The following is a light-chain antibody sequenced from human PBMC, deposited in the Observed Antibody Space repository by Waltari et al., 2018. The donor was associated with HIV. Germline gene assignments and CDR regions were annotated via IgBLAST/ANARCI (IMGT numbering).Light chain of an antibody. V-gene: IGLV3-25*03. CDR3: QSGDSSGTYWV. Sequence: SYEVTQPPSVSVSPGQTATITCSGDALPKQFASWYQQKPGQPPTLVIYKDTERPSGIPERFCGSSSGTIVTLTISGVQAEDEADYYCQSGDSSGTYWVFGGGTKLTV. J-gene: IGLJ3*02. CDR1: ALPKQF. CDR2: KDT.